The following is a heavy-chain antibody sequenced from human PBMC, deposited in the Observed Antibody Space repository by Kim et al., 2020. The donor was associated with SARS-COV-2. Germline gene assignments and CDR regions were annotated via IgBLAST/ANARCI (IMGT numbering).Heavy chain of an antibody. V-gene: IGHV3-74*01. Sequence: GGSLRLSCAASGFTFSSYWMHWVRQAPGKGLVWVSRINSDGSSTSYADSVKGRFTISRDNAKNTLYLQMNSLRAEDTAVYYCARNRGSSGWYTSRPHYYYYGMDVWGQGTTVTVSS. CDR3: ARNRGSSGWYTSRPHYYYYGMDV. CDR1: GFTFSSYW. J-gene: IGHJ6*02. CDR2: INSDGSST. D-gene: IGHD6-19*01.